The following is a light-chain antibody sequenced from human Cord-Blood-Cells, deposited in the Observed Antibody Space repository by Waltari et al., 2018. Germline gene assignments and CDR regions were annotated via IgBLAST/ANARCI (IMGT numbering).Light chain of an antibody. V-gene: IGLV2-23*01. CDR1: SSDVGSYNL. CDR3: CSYAGSSNWV. J-gene: IGLJ3*02. Sequence: QSALTQPASVSGSPGQSITISCTGTSSDVGSYNLVSWYQQPPGKAPKLLIYEGSKRPSGVSNRFLGSKSGNTASLTISGLQAEDEADYYCCSYAGSSNWVFGGGTKLTVL. CDR2: EGS.